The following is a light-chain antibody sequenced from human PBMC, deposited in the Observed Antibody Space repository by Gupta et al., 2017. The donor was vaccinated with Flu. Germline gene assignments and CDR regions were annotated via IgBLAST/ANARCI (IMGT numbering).Light chain of an antibody. CDR1: SRHKSYA. V-gene: IGLV4-69*01. CDR3: QTWGTGIPKV. CDR2: LNGDGSQ. Sequence: QVTLTKPLSASASLDDSVKLTATLSSRHKSYAIAWHQQQPGRGPRFLLRLNGDGSQTKCDGIPDRFSWSASGADRFLTIFSLQSDDDAVYYCQTWGTGIPKVFGGGTKLTVL. J-gene: IGLJ3*02.